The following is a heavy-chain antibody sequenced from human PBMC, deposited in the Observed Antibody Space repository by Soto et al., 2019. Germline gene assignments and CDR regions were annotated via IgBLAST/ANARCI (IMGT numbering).Heavy chain of an antibody. CDR3: AKDLDDYGDYVGNFDY. D-gene: IGHD4-17*01. V-gene: IGHV3-23*01. CDR2: ISGSGGST. Sequence: GGSLRLSCAASGFTFSSYAMSWVRQAPGKGLEWVSAISGSGGSTYYADSVKGRFTISRDNSKNTLYLQMNSLRAEDTAVHYCAKDLDDYGDYVGNFDYWGQGTLVTVSS. CDR1: GFTFSSYA. J-gene: IGHJ4*02.